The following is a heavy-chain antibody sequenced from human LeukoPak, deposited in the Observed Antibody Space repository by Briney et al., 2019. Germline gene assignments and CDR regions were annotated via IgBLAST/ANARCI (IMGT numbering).Heavy chain of an antibody. CDR1: GGSISSYY. V-gene: IGHV4-59*01. CDR3: ARADTYYGSGSYFYYFDY. D-gene: IGHD3-10*01. J-gene: IGHJ4*02. CDR2: IYYSGST. Sequence: SETLSLTCTVSGGSISSYYWSWIRQPPGKGLEWIGYIYYSGSTKYNPSLKSRVTVSEGTSKNKFSLKLSSVTAADTAVYYCARADTYYGSGSYFYYFDYWGQGTLVTVSS.